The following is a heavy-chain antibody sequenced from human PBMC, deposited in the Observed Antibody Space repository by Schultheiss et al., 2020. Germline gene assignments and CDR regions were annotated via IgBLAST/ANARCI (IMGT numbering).Heavy chain of an antibody. CDR3: AKRGGNSGKGFDY. Sequence: GGSLRLSCAASGFVLSSYSISWVRQSPGKGLEWVSSISSSSSYIYYADSVKGRFTISRDNAKNSLYLQMNSLRAEDTAVYYCAKRGGNSGKGFDYWGQGILVTVAS. J-gene: IGHJ4*02. V-gene: IGHV3-21*04. CDR2: ISSSSSYI. D-gene: IGHD4-23*01. CDR1: GFVLSSYS.